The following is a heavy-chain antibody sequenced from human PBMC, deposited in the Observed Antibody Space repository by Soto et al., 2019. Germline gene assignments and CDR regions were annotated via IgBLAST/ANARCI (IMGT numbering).Heavy chain of an antibody. J-gene: IGHJ5*02. CDR2: INPNSGGT. CDR1: GYTFTGYY. V-gene: IGHV1-2*04. CDR3: ARGAPPILDGYGGGDCSAYNWFDP. D-gene: IGHD2-21*02. Sequence: QVQLVQSGAEVKKPGASVKVSCKASGYTFTGYYMHWVRQAPGQGLEWMGWINPNSGGTNYAQKFQGWVTMTRDTSISTAYMELSRLRSDDTAVYYCARGAPPILDGYGGGDCSAYNWFDPWGQGTLVTVSS.